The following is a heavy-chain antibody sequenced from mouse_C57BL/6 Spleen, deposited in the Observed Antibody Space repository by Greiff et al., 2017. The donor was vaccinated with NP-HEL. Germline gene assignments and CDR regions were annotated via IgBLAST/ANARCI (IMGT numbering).Heavy chain of an antibody. D-gene: IGHD4-1*01. CDR3: ARSTGMGFDYFDY. CDR1: GYAFSSSW. V-gene: IGHV1-82*01. CDR2: IYPGDGDT. Sequence: VQLQQSGPELVKPGASVKISCKASGYAFSSSWLNWVKQRPGKGLEWIGRIYPGDGDTNYNGKFKGKATLTADKSSSTAYMQLSSLTSEDSAVYFCARSTGMGFDYFDYWGQGTTLTVSS. J-gene: IGHJ2*01.